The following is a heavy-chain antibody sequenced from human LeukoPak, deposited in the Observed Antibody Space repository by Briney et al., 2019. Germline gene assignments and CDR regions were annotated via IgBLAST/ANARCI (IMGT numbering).Heavy chain of an antibody. CDR2: ISGGGEGT. CDR1: GFTFSSYE. J-gene: IGHJ4*02. V-gene: IGHV3-23*01. D-gene: IGHD1-26*01. CDR3: AKATGSYPSNPFDY. Sequence: GGSLRLSCTASGFTFSSYEMNWVRQAPGKGLEWVSGISGGGEGTFYADSVKGRFTISRDISKSTLFLQMNSLRVEDTAVYYCAKATGSYPSNPFDYWAREPWSPSPQ.